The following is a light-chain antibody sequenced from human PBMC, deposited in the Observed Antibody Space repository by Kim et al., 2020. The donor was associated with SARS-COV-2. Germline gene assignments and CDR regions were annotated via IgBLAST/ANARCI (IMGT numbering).Light chain of an antibody. V-gene: IGKV3-20*01. Sequence: SPAGKATLPCWATHRVMSTNLAWYQQQPGQAPRLLIYGASTRATGIPDRFSGSGSETYFTLTISRLQPEDFAVYYCQQYDDRTSTFGQGTRLEIK. J-gene: IGKJ5*01. CDR1: HRVMSTN. CDR3: QQYDDRTST. CDR2: GAS.